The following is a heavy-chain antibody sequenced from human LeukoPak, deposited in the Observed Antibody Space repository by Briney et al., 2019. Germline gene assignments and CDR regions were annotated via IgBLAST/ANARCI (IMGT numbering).Heavy chain of an antibody. CDR2: ISSSSSYI. V-gene: IGHV3-21*01. Sequence: GGSLRLSCAASGFTFSSYSMNWVRQAPGKGLEWVSSISSSSSYIYYADSVKGRFTISRDNAKNSLYLQMNSLRAEDTAVYYCARGGWSSGWYYFDYWGQGTLVTVSS. D-gene: IGHD6-19*01. J-gene: IGHJ4*02. CDR3: ARGGWSSGWYYFDY. CDR1: GFTFSSYS.